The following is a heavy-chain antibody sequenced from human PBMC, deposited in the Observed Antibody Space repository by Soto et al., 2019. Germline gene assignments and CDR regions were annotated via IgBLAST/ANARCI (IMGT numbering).Heavy chain of an antibody. V-gene: IGHV4-30-4*01. CDR2: IYYSGTT. CDR3: ARLYTGYEAFDY. CDR1: GGSINSGDYY. J-gene: IGHJ4*02. Sequence: SQTLSLTCSVSGGSINSGDYYWSWIRQSPVKGLEWIGYIYYSGTTYYNPSLKRRSTISIDTSKNQFFLDVDSVTAADTAVYYCARLYTGYEAFDYWGQGTLVTVSS. D-gene: IGHD5-12*01.